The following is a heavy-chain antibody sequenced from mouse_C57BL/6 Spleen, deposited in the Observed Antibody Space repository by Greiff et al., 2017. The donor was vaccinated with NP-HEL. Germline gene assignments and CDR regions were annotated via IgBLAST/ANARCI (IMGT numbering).Heavy chain of an antibody. CDR3: ARQYDYDVRGYYFDY. J-gene: IGHJ2*01. V-gene: IGHV5-6*01. CDR1: GFTFSSYG. Sequence: EVNVVESGGDLVKPGGSLKLSCAASGFTFSSYGMSWVRQTPDKRLEWVATISSGGSYTYYPDSVKGRFTISRDNAKNTLYLQMSSLKSEDTAMYYCARQYDYDVRGYYFDYWGQGTTLTVSS. CDR2: ISSGGSYT. D-gene: IGHD2-4*01.